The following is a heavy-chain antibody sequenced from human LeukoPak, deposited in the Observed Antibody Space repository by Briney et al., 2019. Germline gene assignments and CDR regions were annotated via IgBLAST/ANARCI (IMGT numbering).Heavy chain of an antibody. CDR3: ARDPFDY. V-gene: IGHV3-74*01. J-gene: IGHJ4*02. Sequence: GGSLRLSCAASGFTFCPYWMHWVRQGSGKGLVWVSRINSEGSSTSYADSVKGPFTISRDNAKNRLYLQMNSLRAEDTAVYYCARDPFDYWGQGTLVTVSS. CDR2: INSEGSST. CDR1: GFTFCPYW.